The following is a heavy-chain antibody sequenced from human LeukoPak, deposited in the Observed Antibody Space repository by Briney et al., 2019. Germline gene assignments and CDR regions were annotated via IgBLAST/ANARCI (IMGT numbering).Heavy chain of an antibody. Sequence: PGGSLRLSCAASGFTFDDYTMHWVRQAPGKGLEWVSGISWNSGSIGYADSVKGRFTISRDNAKNSLYLQMNSLRAEDTALHYCAKDMRQLVLGADYWGQGTLVTVSS. CDR3: AKDMRQLVLGADY. D-gene: IGHD6-13*01. CDR1: GFTFDDYT. CDR2: ISWNSGSI. J-gene: IGHJ4*02. V-gene: IGHV3-9*01.